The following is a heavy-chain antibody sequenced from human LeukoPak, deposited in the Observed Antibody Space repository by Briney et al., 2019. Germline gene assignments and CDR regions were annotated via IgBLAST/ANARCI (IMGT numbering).Heavy chain of an antibody. CDR1: GFTLSSYA. J-gene: IGHJ5*02. D-gene: IGHD6-19*01. Sequence: PGGSLRLSCAASGFTLSSYAMSWARQAPGKGLEWVSGIGGSGDSTYYGDSVKGRFIISRDNSKNTLYLRMNSLRAEDTAVYYCAKGYRSGWFPWFDPWGQGTLVTVSS. V-gene: IGHV3-23*01. CDR3: AKGYRSGWFPWFDP. CDR2: IGGSGDST.